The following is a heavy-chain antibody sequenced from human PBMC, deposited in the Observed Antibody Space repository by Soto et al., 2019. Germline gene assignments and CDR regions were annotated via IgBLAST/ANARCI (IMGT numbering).Heavy chain of an antibody. CDR3: ARATQHQYYYYYYMDV. Sequence: SETLSLTCAVYGGSFSGYYWSWIRQPPGKGLEWIGEINHSGSTNYNPSLKSRVTISVDTSKNQFSLKLSSVTAADTAVYYCARATQHQYYYYYYMDVWGKGTTVTVS. CDR1: GGSFSGYY. D-gene: IGHD6-13*01. J-gene: IGHJ6*03. V-gene: IGHV4-34*01. CDR2: INHSGST.